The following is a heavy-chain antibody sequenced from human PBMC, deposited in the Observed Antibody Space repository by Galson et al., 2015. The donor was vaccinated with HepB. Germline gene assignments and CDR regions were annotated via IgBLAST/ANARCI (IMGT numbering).Heavy chain of an antibody. Sequence: SVKVSCKASGYTFTSYDINWVRQATGQGLEWMGWMNPSGGSTSYAQKFQGRVTMTRDTSTSTVYMELSSLRSEDTAVYYCARDLQIEYSSSSVFWDYWGQGTLVTVSS. J-gene: IGHJ4*02. D-gene: IGHD6-6*01. CDR3: ARDLQIEYSSSSVFWDY. CDR2: MNPSGGST. CDR1: GYTFTSYD. V-gene: IGHV1-46*03.